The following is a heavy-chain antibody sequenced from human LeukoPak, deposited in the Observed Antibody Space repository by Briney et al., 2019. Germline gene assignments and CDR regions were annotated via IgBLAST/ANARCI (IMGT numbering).Heavy chain of an antibody. CDR1: GFTIRGYY. D-gene: IGHD6-13*01. CDR3: ARSAASFAEYFQH. J-gene: IGHJ1*01. Sequence: GSLRLSCTASGFTIRGYYWSWIRQPPGKGLEWIGYIYYSGSTNYNPSLKSRVTISVDTSKNQFSLKLSSVTAADTAVYYCARSAASFAEYFQHWGQGTLVTVSS. V-gene: IGHV4-59*01. CDR2: IYYSGST.